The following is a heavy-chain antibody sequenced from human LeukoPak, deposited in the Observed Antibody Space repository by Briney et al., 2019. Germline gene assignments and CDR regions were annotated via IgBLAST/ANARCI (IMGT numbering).Heavy chain of an antibody. V-gene: IGHV3-7*01. CDR3: ARVVGADHDAFDI. CDR1: GFTFSSYW. Sequence: GGSLRLSCAASGFTFSSYWMSWVRQAPGKGLEWVANIKQDGSEKYYVDSVKGRFTISRDNAKNSLYLQMNSLRAEDTAVYYCARVVGADHDAFDIWGQGTMVTVSS. CDR2: IKQDGSEK. J-gene: IGHJ3*02. D-gene: IGHD1-26*01.